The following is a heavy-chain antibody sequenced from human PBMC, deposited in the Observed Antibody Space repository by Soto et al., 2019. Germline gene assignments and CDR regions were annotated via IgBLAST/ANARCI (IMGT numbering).Heavy chain of an antibody. CDR3: ARARAAAAYYYYGMDV. V-gene: IGHV7-4-1*01. CDR2: INTNTGNP. Sequence: ASVKVSCKASGYTFTSYAMNWVRQAPGQGLEWMGWINTNTGNPTYAQGFTGRFVFSLDTSVSTAYLQICSLKAEDTAVYYCARARAAAAYYYYGMDVWGQGTTVTVSS. D-gene: IGHD6-13*01. J-gene: IGHJ6*02. CDR1: GYTFTSYA.